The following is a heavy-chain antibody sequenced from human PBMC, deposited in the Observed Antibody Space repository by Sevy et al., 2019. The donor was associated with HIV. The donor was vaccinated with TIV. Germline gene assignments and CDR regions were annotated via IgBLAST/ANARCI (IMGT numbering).Heavy chain of an antibody. CDR2: ISSSSSYI. CDR3: ARDSVAAAGTYRGLDAFDI. Sequence: GGSVRLSCAASGFTFSSYSMNWVRQAPGKGLEWVSSISSSSSYIYYADSVKGRFTISRDNAKNSLYLQMNSLRAEDTAVYYCARDSVAAAGTYRGLDAFDIWGQGTMVTVSS. V-gene: IGHV3-21*01. J-gene: IGHJ3*02. D-gene: IGHD6-13*01. CDR1: GFTFSSYS.